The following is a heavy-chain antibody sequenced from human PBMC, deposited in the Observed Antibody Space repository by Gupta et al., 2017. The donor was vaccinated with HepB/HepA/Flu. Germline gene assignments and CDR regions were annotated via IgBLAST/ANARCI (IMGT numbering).Heavy chain of an antibody. V-gene: IGHV3-23*01. D-gene: IGHD2-2*01. CDR1: KFTFSNYA. CDR2: ITGSGGKT. J-gene: IGHJ4*02. CDR3: ARELKYQLPTNFDS. Sequence: VQLLESGGGLVQPGGSLTVSCTASKFTFSNYAMNWVRQAPGKGLEWVSSITGSGGKTYYADSVKGRFTISRDNSKNTLYLQINSLRAEDTAIYYCARELKYQLPTNFDSWGQGTQVTVSS.